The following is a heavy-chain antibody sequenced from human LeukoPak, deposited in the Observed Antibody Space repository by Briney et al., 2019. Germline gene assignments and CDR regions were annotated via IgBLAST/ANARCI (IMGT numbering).Heavy chain of an antibody. Sequence: PSETLSPTCAASSESFNDYFCIWIRQPPGKGLEWIGSIYYSGSTYYNPSLKSRVTISVDTSKNQFSLKLSSVTAADTAVYYCARHMLGAYNWFDPWGQGTLVTVSS. J-gene: IGHJ5*02. V-gene: IGHV4-39*01. CDR2: IYYSGST. CDR3: ARHMLGAYNWFDP. D-gene: IGHD3-10*02. CDR1: SESFNDYF.